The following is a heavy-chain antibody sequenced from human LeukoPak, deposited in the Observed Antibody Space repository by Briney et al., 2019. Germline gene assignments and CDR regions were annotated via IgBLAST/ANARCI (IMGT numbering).Heavy chain of an antibody. J-gene: IGHJ3*02. CDR2: IYYSGRT. Sequence: SETLSLTCTVSGDSINSYYWNWIRQPPGKGLEWIGYIYYSGRTDYSASLKSRVTISVDTSKHQFFMKVKSVVDADTAVYFCARGRWLPNAFDIWGQGTMVTV. CDR1: GDSINSYY. CDR3: ARGRWLPNAFDI. D-gene: IGHD5-24*01. V-gene: IGHV4-59*01.